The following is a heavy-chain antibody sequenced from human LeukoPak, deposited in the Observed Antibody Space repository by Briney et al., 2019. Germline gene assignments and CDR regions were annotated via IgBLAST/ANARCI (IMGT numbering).Heavy chain of an antibody. J-gene: IGHJ6*03. CDR3: ARTYSSSYYYYYMDV. CDR2: VYYKGNT. CDR1: GGSVSSSSYY. Sequence: SETLSLTCIVSGGSVSSSSYYWGWIRQSPGRGLEWIGSVYYKGNTYYSPSLKSRVTMSVDTSKNQFSLKLSSVTAADTAVYYCARTYSSSYYYYYMDVWGKGTTVTVSS. D-gene: IGHD6-13*01. V-gene: IGHV4-39*07.